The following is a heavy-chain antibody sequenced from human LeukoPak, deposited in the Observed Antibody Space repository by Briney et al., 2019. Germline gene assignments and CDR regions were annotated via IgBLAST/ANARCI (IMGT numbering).Heavy chain of an antibody. CDR3: ARDRGSGYGPPDLDY. D-gene: IGHD5-12*01. CDR1: GFTFSSYA. Sequence: GGSLRLSCAASGFTFSSYAMQWVREAPGKGLEWVAVISYDGSNKYYADSVKGRFTISRDNSKNTLYLQMNSLRAEDTAVYYCARDRGSGYGPPDLDYWGQGTLVTVSS. J-gene: IGHJ4*02. V-gene: IGHV3-30*04. CDR2: ISYDGSNK.